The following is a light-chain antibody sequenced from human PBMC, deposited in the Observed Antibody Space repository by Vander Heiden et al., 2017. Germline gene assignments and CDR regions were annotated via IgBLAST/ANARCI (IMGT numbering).Light chain of an antibody. CDR1: TGAVTRVSY. V-gene: IGLV7-43*01. J-gene: IGLJ2*01. CDR3: LLYYGGAGV. CDR2: STS. Sequence: QTVVTQEPSLTVSPGGTVTLTCASSTGAVTRVSYPNWFQQKPGQAHREMIDSTSNKPAGTTARFSGSLLGGKAALTLAGVQAEDEAEYYCLLYYGGAGVFGGGTKLTVL.